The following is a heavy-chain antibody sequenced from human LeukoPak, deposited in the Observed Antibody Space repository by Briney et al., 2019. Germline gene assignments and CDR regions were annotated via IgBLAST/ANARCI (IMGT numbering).Heavy chain of an antibody. CDR1: GFTFSSYA. CDR3: AKDPSCSSTSCVIGRFDP. D-gene: IGHD2-2*01. CDR2: ISGSGGST. V-gene: IGHV3-23*01. Sequence: GGSLRLSCAASGFTFSSYAMSWVRQAPGKGLEWVSAISGSGGSTYYADSVKGRFTISRDNSKNTLYLQMNSLRAEDTAVYYCAKDPSCSSTSCVIGRFDPWGQGTLVTVSS. J-gene: IGHJ5*02.